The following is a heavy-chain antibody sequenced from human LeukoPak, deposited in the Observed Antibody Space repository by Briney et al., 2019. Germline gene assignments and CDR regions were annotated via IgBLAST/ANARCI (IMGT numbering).Heavy chain of an antibody. Sequence: SETLSLTCTVSGGSISDSSYYWGWIRQSPGTGLEWVGDINHSGSTYYNPSLKSRVTISVASKNQFSLKLSSVTAADTAVYYCARGRMIVVVALRTHPPFDYWGQGTLVTVSS. D-gene: IGHD3-22*01. V-gene: IGHV4-39*07. J-gene: IGHJ4*02. CDR1: GGSISDSSYY. CDR2: INHSGST. CDR3: ARGRMIVVVALRTHPPFDY.